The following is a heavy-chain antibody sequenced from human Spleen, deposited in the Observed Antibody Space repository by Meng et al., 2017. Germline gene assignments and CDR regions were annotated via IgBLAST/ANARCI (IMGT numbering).Heavy chain of an antibody. CDR2: IDPKSGDT. J-gene: IGHJ4*02. CDR1: GYNFPDYW. CDR3: ARDEDISAAGKLFGDY. D-gene: IGHD6-13*01. Sequence: ASVKVSCKPSGYNFPDYWLHWVRRAPGQGLEWMGRIDPKSGDTHYAQRFQGRVTMTGDTSISTAYMGLSGLRSADTAMYYCARDEDISAAGKLFGDYWGQGTLVTVSS. V-gene: IGHV1-2*06.